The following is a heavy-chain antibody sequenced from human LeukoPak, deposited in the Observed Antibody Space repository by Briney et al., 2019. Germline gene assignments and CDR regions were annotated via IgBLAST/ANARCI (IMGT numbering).Heavy chain of an antibody. V-gene: IGHV4-59*01. Sequence: SETLSLTCTVSGGSISRYYWSWIRQPPGKGLEWIGYIYYSGSTNYNPSLKSRVTISVDTSKNQFSLRLSSVTAADTAVYYCARVGMGYYDSSGYYLAYYFDYWGQGTLVTVSS. CDR3: ARVGMGYYDSSGYYLAYYFDY. J-gene: IGHJ4*02. CDR2: IYYSGST. D-gene: IGHD3-22*01. CDR1: GGSISRYY.